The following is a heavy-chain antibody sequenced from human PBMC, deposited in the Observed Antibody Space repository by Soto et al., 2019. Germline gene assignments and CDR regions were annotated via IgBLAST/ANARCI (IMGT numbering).Heavy chain of an antibody. J-gene: IGHJ6*03. CDR3: PKIRGHRKDMPV. CDR1: GFTFSVYV. Sequence: QVQLVESGGGVVQPGRSLRLSCAASGFTFSVYVMYWVRQAPCKGLEWVALISYDGSNKYYADSVKGRFTISRDNSKNTLFLKRNTVRAEDRAVYSCPKIRGHRKDMPVGGKGT. D-gene: IGHD3-10*01. V-gene: IGHV3-30*18. CDR2: ISYDGSNK.